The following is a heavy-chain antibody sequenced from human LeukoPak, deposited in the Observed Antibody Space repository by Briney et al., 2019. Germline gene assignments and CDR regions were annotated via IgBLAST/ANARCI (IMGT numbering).Heavy chain of an antibody. J-gene: IGHJ6*03. CDR2: FYYSGST. CDR1: CCSISCYY. D-gene: IGHD6-13*01. V-gene: IGHV4-59*01. Sequence: SETLFLTCTVPCCSISCYYWSWIRQPPGKGLELIGYFYYSGSTNYNPSLKSQVTISVDTSKNQFSLKLSSGTAADTAVYYCARTPGDHSWRTRYYDYYMDVGGKGTTVTLSS. CDR3: ARTPGDHSWRTRYYDYYMDV.